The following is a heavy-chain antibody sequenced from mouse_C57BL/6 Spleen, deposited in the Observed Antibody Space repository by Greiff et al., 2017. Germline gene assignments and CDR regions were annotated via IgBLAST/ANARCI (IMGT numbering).Heavy chain of an antibody. D-gene: IGHD2-4*01. CDR3: AIYDYDDAWFAY. CDR2: IHPSDSDT. J-gene: IGHJ3*01. CDR1: GYTFTSYW. V-gene: IGHV1-74*01. Sequence: QVQLKQPGAELVKPGASVKVSCKASGYTFTSYWMHWVKQRPGQGLEWIGRIHPSDSDTNYNQKFKGKATLTVDKSSSTAYMQLSSLTSEDSAVYYCAIYDYDDAWFAYWGQGTLVTVSA.